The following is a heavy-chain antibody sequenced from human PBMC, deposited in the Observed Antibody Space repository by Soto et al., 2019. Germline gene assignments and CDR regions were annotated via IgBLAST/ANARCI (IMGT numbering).Heavy chain of an antibody. CDR2: IYYSGSA. V-gene: IGHV4-61*08. D-gene: IGHD4-17*01. J-gene: IGHJ4*02. CDR3: ARNYGGNVDY. Sequence: SETLSLTCAVSGGSISSGGYSWSWIWQPPGKGLEWIGYIYYSGSANYNPSLKSRVTISVDTSKNQFSLKLSSATAADTAVYYCARNYGGNVDYWGQGTLVTVSS. CDR1: GGSISSGGYS.